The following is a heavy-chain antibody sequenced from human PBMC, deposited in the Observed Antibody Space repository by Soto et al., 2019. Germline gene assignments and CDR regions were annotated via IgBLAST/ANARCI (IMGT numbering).Heavy chain of an antibody. CDR2: ISYDGISK. V-gene: IGHV3-30-3*01. CDR1: GFTFSSYA. CDR3: AKDGYLDTYCFDY. Sequence: QVQLVESGGGVVQPGRSLRLSCAASGFTFSSYAMHWVRQAPGKGLEWVAVISYDGISKHYADSVKGRFSISRDDSENTLYVQMNSLRAEDTALYYCAKDGYLDTYCFDYWGQGTLVTVSS. J-gene: IGHJ4*02. D-gene: IGHD3-9*01.